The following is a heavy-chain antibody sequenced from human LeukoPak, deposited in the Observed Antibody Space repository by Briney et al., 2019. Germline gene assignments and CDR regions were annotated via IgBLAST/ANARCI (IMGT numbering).Heavy chain of an antibody. V-gene: IGHV3-64D*06. Sequence: PGGSLRLSCSASGFTFSRYPMHWVRQPPGKGLEYVSGITNNGGSTYYADSVKGGFTISRDNSKNTLYLQLNSLRGEDTAVYYCVIRGDNYAYDNWGQGTLVTVSS. CDR3: VIRGDNYAYDN. J-gene: IGHJ4*02. CDR1: GFTFSRYP. D-gene: IGHD5-18*01. CDR2: ITNNGGST.